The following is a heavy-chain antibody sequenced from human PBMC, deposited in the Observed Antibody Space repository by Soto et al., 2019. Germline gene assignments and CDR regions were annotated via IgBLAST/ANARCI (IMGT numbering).Heavy chain of an antibody. J-gene: IGHJ6*02. Sequence: ASVKVSCKASGYTFTSYYMHWVRQAPGQGLEWMGIINPSGGSTSYAQKFQGRVTMTRDTSTSTVYMELSSLRYEDTAVYYCARSLRQIYYGMDVWGQGTTVTVSS. CDR1: GYTFTSYY. CDR2: INPSGGST. CDR3: ARSLRQIYYGMDV. V-gene: IGHV1-46*01. D-gene: IGHD6-25*01.